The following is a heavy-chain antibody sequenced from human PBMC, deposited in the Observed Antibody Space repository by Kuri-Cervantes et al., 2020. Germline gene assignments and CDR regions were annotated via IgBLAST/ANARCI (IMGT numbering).Heavy chain of an antibody. CDR2: INPDGGQK. J-gene: IGHJ5*02. V-gene: IGHV3-7*01. D-gene: IGHD4-23*01. CDR3: AAGGGWTYGGKVEH. Sequence: GESLKISCAASGVNFRSHWMSWVRQAPGKGLEWVADINPDGGQKVYVDSVKGRFSVSRDNAKNSLYLQMNSLRAEDTAVYYCAAGGGWTYGGKVEHWGQGTLVTVSS. CDR1: GVNFRSHW.